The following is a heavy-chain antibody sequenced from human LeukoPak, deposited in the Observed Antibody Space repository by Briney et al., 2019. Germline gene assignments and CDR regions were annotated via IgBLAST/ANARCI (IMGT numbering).Heavy chain of an antibody. J-gene: IGHJ4*02. V-gene: IGHV1-2*02. Sequence: ASVKVSCKASGYTFTGYYIHWVRQAPGQGLEWMGWINPTHGGTNFAQKFQGRVTMTRDTSITTAYMELSRLTSDDTAMYYCANVTTADGYWGQGTPLTVSS. CDR3: ANVTTADGY. D-gene: IGHD4-17*01. CDR2: INPTHGGT. CDR1: GYTFTGYY.